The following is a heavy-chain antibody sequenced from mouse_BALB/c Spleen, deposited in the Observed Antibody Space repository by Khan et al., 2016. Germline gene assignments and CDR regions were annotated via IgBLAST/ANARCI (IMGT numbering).Heavy chain of an antibody. Sequence: VQLKESGPGLVKPSQSLSLTCTVTGYSITSDYAWNWIRQLPGNKLEWMGYISYSGSTSYNPSLKSRISLTRDTSKNTFFLQLNSVTTEDTATYYCAGRDRLDYWGQGTTLTVSS. CDR2: ISYSGST. CDR1: GYSITSDYA. CDR3: AGRDRLDY. V-gene: IGHV3-2*02. J-gene: IGHJ2*01.